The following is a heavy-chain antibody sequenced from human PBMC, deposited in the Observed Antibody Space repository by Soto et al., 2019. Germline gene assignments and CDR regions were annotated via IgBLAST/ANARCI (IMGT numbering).Heavy chain of an antibody. D-gene: IGHD6-19*01. CDR3: ARATGYSSAWDFDY. J-gene: IGHJ4*02. CDR1: GFTFSSYE. CDR2: ISSSLSTI. Sequence: EVQLVESGGGLVQPGGSLRLSCAASGFTFSSYEMNWVRQAPGKGLEWVSYISSSLSTIYYADSVKGRFTISRDNAKNSLYLQRNSLRAEYSAVYYCARATGYSSAWDFDYWGQGTLVTVSS. V-gene: IGHV3-48*03.